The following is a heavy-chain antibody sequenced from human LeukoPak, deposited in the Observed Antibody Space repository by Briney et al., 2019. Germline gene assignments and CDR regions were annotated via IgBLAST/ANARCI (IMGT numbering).Heavy chain of an antibody. CDR2: INHSGST. Sequence: SETLSLTCAVYGGSFSGYYWSWIRQPPGKGLEWIGEINHSGSTNYNPSLKSRVTISVDTSKNQFSLKLSSVTAADTAVYYCARGQWLVYFDYWGEGTLVTVSS. D-gene: IGHD6-19*01. CDR3: ARGQWLVYFDY. CDR1: GGSFSGYY. V-gene: IGHV4-34*01. J-gene: IGHJ4*02.